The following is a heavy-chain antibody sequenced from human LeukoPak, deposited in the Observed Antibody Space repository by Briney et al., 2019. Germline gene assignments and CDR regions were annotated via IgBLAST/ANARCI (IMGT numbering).Heavy chain of an antibody. J-gene: IGHJ4*02. CDR2: INSDGSST. Sequence: GGSLRLSCAASGFTFSSYWMHWVRQAPGKGLVWVSRINSDGSSTTYADSVKGRFTISRDNAKNTLYLQMNSLRAEDTAVYYWSRGLRGYSSCCKDYWGQGTLVTVSS. CDR3: SRGLRGYSSCCKDY. D-gene: IGHD6-13*01. CDR1: GFTFSSYW. V-gene: IGHV3-74*01.